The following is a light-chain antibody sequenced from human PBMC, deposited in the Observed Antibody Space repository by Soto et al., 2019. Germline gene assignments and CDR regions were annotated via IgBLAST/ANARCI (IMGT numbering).Light chain of an antibody. CDR1: RSFASSY. CDR3: QHYDSSPPYT. Sequence: EIVLTQSPVTLSLSQGERATLSCRASRSFASSYLGWYQQKPGQAPRLLIYAASTRATGIPDRFSGSGSATDFTLTISRLEPEDSAVYYCQHYDSSPPYTFGQGTKLEIK. V-gene: IGKV3-20*01. CDR2: AAS. J-gene: IGKJ2*01.